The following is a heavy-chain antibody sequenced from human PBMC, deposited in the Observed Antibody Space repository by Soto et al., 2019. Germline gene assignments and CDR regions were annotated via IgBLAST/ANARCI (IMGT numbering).Heavy chain of an antibody. CDR1: GYSLSSGYY. Sequence: SETLSLTCAVSGYSLSSGYYWVWIRQPPGKGLEWIGSIFRDGSTYYNPSLKSRLIISVDTSKNQFSLKLSSVTAAETAFYYCAREGRTIASSGLDSWGQGTLVTVSS. V-gene: IGHV4-38-2*02. CDR3: AREGRTIASSGLDS. CDR2: IFRDGST. D-gene: IGHD6-13*01. J-gene: IGHJ4*02.